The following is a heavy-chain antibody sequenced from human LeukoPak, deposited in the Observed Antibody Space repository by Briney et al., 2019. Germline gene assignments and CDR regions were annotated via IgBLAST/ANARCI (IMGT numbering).Heavy chain of an antibody. Sequence: PGGSLRLSCAASGFTFSNSWMHWLRQPPGKGLVHVSRINRDGSFTDYADFVKGRFTISRDNAKNILYLHMNSLSADDTAVYYCAKDAVSGAADPWGQGILATVSS. D-gene: IGHD3-3*01. CDR3: AKDAVSGAADP. CDR1: GFTFSNSW. V-gene: IGHV3-74*01. CDR2: INRDGSFT. J-gene: IGHJ5*02.